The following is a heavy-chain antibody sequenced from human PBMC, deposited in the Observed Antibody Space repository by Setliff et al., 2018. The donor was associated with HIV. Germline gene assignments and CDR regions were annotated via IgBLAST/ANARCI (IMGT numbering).Heavy chain of an antibody. CDR2: IKQDGSEK. J-gene: IGHJ3*02. V-gene: IGHV3-7*03. CDR1: GLIFSSYW. CDR3: ARAALRYCTSTSCPRVDAFDI. Sequence: QTGGSLRLSCAASGLIFSSYWMSWVRQAPGKGLEWVANIKQDGSEKYYVDSVKGRFTISRDNAKNSLYLQMNSVRADDTAVYYCARAALRYCTSTSCPRVDAFDIWGQGTMVTVSS. D-gene: IGHD2-2*01.